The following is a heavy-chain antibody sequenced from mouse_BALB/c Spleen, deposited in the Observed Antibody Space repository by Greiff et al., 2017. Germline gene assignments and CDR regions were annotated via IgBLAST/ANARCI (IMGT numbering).Heavy chain of an antibody. CDR2: ISYSGST. Sequence: EVKLQESGPGLVKPSQSLSLTCTVTGYSITSDYAWNWIRQFPGNKLEWMGYISYSGSTSYNPSLKSRISITRDTSKNQFFLQLNSVTTEDTATYYCARSHRGFAYWGQGTLVTVSA. V-gene: IGHV3-2*02. CDR3: ARSHRGFAY. J-gene: IGHJ3*01. CDR1: GYSITSDYA.